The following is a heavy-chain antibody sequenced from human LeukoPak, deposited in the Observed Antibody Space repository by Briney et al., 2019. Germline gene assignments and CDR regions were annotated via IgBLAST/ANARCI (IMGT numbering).Heavy chain of an antibody. V-gene: IGHV1-18*01. J-gene: IGHJ4*02. CDR3: ARDRPLLDSSGYYPHAAFYFDY. CDR2: ISAYNGNT. D-gene: IGHD3-22*01. CDR1: GYTFTSYG. Sequence: ASVKVSCKASGYTFTSYGISWVRQAPGQGLEWMGWISAYNGNTNYAQKLQGRVTMTTDTSTSTAYMELRSLRSDDTAVYYCARDRPLLDSSGYYPHAAFYFDYWGQGTLVTVSS.